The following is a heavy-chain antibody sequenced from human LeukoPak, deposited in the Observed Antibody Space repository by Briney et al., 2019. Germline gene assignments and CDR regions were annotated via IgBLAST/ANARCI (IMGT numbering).Heavy chain of an antibody. CDR1: GYSLSSHW. J-gene: IGHJ4*02. CDR3: ARSSGSWGTTKEAFDY. CDR2: IKQEGSEK. V-gene: IGHV3-7*04. Sequence: GGSLRLSCAASGYSLSSHWMSGVRQAPGKGLEGVAIIKQEGSEKYYVDSVKGRFTISRDNSENSLYLQMNSLRAEDTAVYYCARSSGSWGTTKEAFDYWGQGTLVTVSS. D-gene: IGHD1-26*01.